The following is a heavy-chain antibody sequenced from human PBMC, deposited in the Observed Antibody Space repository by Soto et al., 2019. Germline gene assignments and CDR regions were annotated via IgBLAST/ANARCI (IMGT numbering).Heavy chain of an antibody. J-gene: IGHJ4*02. D-gene: IGHD3-22*01. CDR2: INSDGSST. V-gene: IGHV3-74*01. CDR1: GYTFSSYW. CDR3: ASWGLYYYDSSPGDY. Sequence: EVQLVESGGGLVQPGGSLRLSCAASGYTFSSYWMHWVRQAPGKGLGWVSRINSDGSSTSYADSVKGRFTISRDNAKNTLYLQMNSLRAEDTAVYYCASWGLYYYDSSPGDYWGQGTLVTVSS.